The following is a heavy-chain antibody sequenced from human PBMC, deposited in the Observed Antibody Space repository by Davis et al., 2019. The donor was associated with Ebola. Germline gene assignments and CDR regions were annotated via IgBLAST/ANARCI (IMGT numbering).Heavy chain of an antibody. CDR3: ASGGYSGYDGYFDD. D-gene: IGHD5-12*01. V-gene: IGHV4-4*02. CDR1: GGSISSSNW. Sequence: MPSETLSLTCAVSGGSISSSNWWSWVRPPPGKGLEWIGEIYHSGSTNYNPSLKSRVTISADTSKNQFSLKLTSVTAADTAVYYCASGGYSGYDGYFDDWGQGTLVTVSS. J-gene: IGHJ4*02. CDR2: IYHSGST.